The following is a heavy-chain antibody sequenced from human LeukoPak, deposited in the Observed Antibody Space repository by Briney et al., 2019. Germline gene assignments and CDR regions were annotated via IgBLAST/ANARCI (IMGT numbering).Heavy chain of an antibody. J-gene: IGHJ4*02. V-gene: IGHV3-30*18. CDR1: GFTFSSYG. Sequence: PGGSLRLSCAASGFTFSSYGMHWVRQAPGKGLEWVAVISYDGSNKYYADSVKGRFTISRDNSKNTLYLQMNSLRAEDTAVHYCAKDSPYFDYWGQGTLVTVSS. CDR2: ISYDGSNK. CDR3: AKDSPYFDY.